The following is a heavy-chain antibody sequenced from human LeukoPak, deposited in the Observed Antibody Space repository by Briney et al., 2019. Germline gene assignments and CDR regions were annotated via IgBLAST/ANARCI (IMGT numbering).Heavy chain of an antibody. CDR2: IYSGGST. CDR3: ATYSSLNRREFQY. V-gene: IGHV3-53*01. CDR1: GFTVSGNY. Sequence: PGGSLRLSCAASGFTVSGNYMSWVRQAPGKGLEWVSVIYSGGSTYYADSVKGRFTISRDNSKNTLYLQMNSLRAEDTAVYYCATYSSLNRREFQYWGQGTLLTVSS. J-gene: IGHJ1*01. D-gene: IGHD3-22*01.